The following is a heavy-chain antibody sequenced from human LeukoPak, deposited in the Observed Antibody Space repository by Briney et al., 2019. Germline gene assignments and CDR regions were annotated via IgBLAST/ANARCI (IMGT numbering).Heavy chain of an antibody. D-gene: IGHD1-26*01. CDR2: INSDGINT. V-gene: IGHV3-74*01. CDR3: AKDNASGSYLRYYFDY. J-gene: IGHJ4*02. Sequence: PGGSLRLSCAASGFTFSNYWMHWVRQAPGKGLVWVSRINSDGINTSYADSVKGRFTISRDNAKNTLYLQMNSLRAEDTAVYYCAKDNASGSYLRYYFDYWGQGTLVTVSS. CDR1: GFTFSNYW.